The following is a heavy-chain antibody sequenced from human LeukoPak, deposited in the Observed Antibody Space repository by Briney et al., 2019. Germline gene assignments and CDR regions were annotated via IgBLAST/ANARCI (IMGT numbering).Heavy chain of an antibody. CDR1: GGSISSGDYY. CDR3: ARGYYDILTGYYTGYFDY. Sequence: SETLSLTCTVSGGSISSGDYYWSWIRQPPGKGLEWIGYIYYSGSTYYNPSLKSRVTISEDTSKNQFSLKLSSVTAADTAVYYCARGYYDILTGYYTGYFDYWGQGTLVTVSS. D-gene: IGHD3-9*01. J-gene: IGHJ4*02. V-gene: IGHV4-30-4*08. CDR2: IYYSGST.